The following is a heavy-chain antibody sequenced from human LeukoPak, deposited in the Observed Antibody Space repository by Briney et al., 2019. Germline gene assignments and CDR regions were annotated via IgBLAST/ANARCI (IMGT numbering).Heavy chain of an antibody. CDR2: INPKRGVT. J-gene: IGHJ3*01. CDR1: GYTFTDYY. V-gene: IGHV1-2*02. Sequence: SSVPGSCTASGYTFTDYYIHWMRPARAQGIEWMGWINPKRGVTTYAQKCQGRSTMTRDTSITTAYMELTRLRSDDTTIYYCARERNYGDYGNAFDVWGQGTKVTVS. D-gene: IGHD4-17*01. CDR3: ARERNYGDYGNAFDV.